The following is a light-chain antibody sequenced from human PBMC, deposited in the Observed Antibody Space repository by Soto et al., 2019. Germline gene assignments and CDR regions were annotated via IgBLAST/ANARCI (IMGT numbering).Light chain of an antibody. V-gene: IGLV2-8*01. CDR1: CSDVGGYNY. CDR2: EVN. CDR3: SSYGGYNNVV. J-gene: IGLJ1*01. Sequence: QSVLTQPPSASGSPGQSVTISCTGTCSDVGGYNYVSWFQQHPGKAPKLIIHEVNQRPSGVPDRFSGSKSGNTASLAVSGLQAEDEGTYYCSSYGGYNNVVFGTGTKVTVL.